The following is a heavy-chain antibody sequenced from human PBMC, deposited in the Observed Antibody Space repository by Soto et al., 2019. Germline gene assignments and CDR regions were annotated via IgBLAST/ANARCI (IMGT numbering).Heavy chain of an antibody. CDR2: IYYSSTT. J-gene: IGHJ4*02. D-gene: IGHD5-12*01. CDR3: AAGGGLPRYY. Sequence: PSETLSLTCIVSGDSISSGDYYWSWIRQPPGKGLEWIGYIYYSSTTYYNPSLKSRVTISVGRSKNQFSLKLSSVTAAETAVYYCAAGGGLPRYYWGQGTLVIVSS. CDR1: GDSISSGDYY. V-gene: IGHV4-30-4*01.